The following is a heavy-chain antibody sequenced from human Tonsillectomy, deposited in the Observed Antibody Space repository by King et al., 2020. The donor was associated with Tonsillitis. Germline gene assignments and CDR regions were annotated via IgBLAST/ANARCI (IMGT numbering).Heavy chain of an antibody. CDR3: ARDTYYSDNTYDY. CDR2: ISSRDATT. V-gene: IGHV3-11*01. Sequence: VQLVESGGGLVKPGGSLRLSCAASGFMFSDFYMSWIRQAPGKGLEWVSYISSRDATTYYADSVKGRFTISRDNAKNSLYLQMNSLRAEDTAVYYCARDTYYSDNTYDYWGQGTLVTVPS. CDR1: GFMFSDFY. J-gene: IGHJ4*02. D-gene: IGHD3-22*01.